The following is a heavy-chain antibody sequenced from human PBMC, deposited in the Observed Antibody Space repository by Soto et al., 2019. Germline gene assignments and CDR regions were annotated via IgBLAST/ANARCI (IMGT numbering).Heavy chain of an antibody. CDR2: ISYDGSNK. V-gene: IGHV3-30*03. CDR3: ARDPFQGPSSSWYYYYYGMDV. CDR1: GFTFSAYG. D-gene: IGHD6-13*01. J-gene: IGHJ6*02. Sequence: PGGSLRLSCAASGFTFSAYGMHWVRQAPDKGLEWVAVISYDGSNKYYADSVKGRFTISRDNSKNTLYLQMNSLRAEDTAVYYCARDPFQGPSSSWYYYYYGMDVWGQGTTVTVSS.